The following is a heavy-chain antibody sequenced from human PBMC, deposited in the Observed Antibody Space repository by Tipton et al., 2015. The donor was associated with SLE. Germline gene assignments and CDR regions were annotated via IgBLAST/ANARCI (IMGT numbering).Heavy chain of an antibody. CDR2: IHYCGTT. CDR1: GGSLPTHY. Sequence: TLSLTCTVSGGSLPTHYWHWIRPPPGKGLEWIGYIHYCGTTHYNPSPKSRVTISVDTSKNQFSLTLNPVIAADTAAYYCARLHGYSYGLNWFDPWGQGNLISV. J-gene: IGHJ5*02. CDR3: ARLHGYSYGLNWFDP. D-gene: IGHD5-18*01. V-gene: IGHV4-59*11.